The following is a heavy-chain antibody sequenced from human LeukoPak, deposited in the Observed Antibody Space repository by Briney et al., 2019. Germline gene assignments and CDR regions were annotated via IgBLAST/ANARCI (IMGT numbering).Heavy chain of an antibody. CDR1: GGSFSGYY. CDR3: ARRTWFGIQHWFDP. Sequence: SETLSLTCAVYGGSFSGYYWSWIRQPPGKGLEWIGEINHSGSTNYNPSLKSRVTISVDTSKNRFSLKLSSVTAADTAVYYCARRTWFGIQHWFDPWGQGTLVTVSS. V-gene: IGHV4-34*01. CDR2: INHSGST. J-gene: IGHJ5*02. D-gene: IGHD3-10*01.